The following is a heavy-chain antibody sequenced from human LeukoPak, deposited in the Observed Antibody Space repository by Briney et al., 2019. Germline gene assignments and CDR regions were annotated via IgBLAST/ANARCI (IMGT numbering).Heavy chain of an antibody. CDR3: ASNDPGIAAAGNYYYYYYGMDV. D-gene: IGHD6-13*01. V-gene: IGHV3-66*01. J-gene: IGHJ6*02. CDR2: IYSGGST. Sequence: GGSLRLSCAASGFTVSSNYMSWVRQAPGKGLEWVSVIYSGGSTYYADSVKGRFTISRDNSKNTLYLQMNSLGAEDTAVYYCASNDPGIAAAGNYYYYYYGMDVWGQGTTVTVSS. CDR1: GFTVSSNY.